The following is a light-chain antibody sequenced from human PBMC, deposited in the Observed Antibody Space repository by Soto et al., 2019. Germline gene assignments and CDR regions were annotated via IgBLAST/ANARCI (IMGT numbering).Light chain of an antibody. CDR2: AAS. Sequence: IVMTQSPATLSVSPGERATLSCRASQSVSSNLAWYQQKPGQVPRFLIYAASTRATGIPARFSGSGSEAEFTLTISSLQSEDFAIYYCQQYNNWPQTFGQGTKWIS. CDR1: QSVSSN. CDR3: QQYNNWPQT. V-gene: IGKV3-15*01. J-gene: IGKJ1*01.